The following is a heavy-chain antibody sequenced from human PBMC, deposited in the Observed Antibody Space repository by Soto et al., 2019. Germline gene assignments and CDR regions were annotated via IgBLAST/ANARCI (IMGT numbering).Heavy chain of an antibody. J-gene: IGHJ4*02. CDR1: GFTFSSYG. V-gene: IGHV3-30*18. D-gene: IGHD2-21*02. CDR2: ISHDGSNK. Sequence: AVGSLRLSCAASGFTFSSYGMHWARQAPGKGLEWVAVISHDGSNKYYADSVKGRFTISRDNSKNTLYLQMNSLRAEDTAVYFCAKDATKTSVVTSSLGYWGQGTLVTVSS. CDR3: AKDATKTSVVTSSLGY.